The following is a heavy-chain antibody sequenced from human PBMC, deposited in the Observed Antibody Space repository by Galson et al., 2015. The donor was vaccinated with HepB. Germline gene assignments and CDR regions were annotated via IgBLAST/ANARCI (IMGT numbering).Heavy chain of an antibody. CDR1: EFTVSNNS. V-gene: IGHV3-66*01. J-gene: IGHJ6*02. CDR3: ARAHSSRWGYGMDI. Sequence: SLRLSCAASEFTVSNNSMSWVRQAPGKGLEWVSLIYSGGSTYYAESVKGRFTISRDKSKNTVYLQMNSLRAEDTAVYYCARAHSSRWGYGMDIWGQGTTVTVSS. CDR2: IYSGGST. D-gene: IGHD3-22*01.